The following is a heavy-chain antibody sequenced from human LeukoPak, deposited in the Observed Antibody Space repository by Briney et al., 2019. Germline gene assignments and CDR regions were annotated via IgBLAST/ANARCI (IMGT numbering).Heavy chain of an antibody. V-gene: IGHV3-23*01. D-gene: IGHD2-2*01. CDR3: ARARSCSSTSCFIDY. CDR2: ISSSGDST. CDR1: GFTFSTYA. J-gene: IGHJ4*02. Sequence: GGSLRLSCAASGFTFSTYAMSWVRQAPGKGLGWVSGISSSGDSTYYADSVKGRFTTSRDNSKNTLYLQMNSLRVEDTAIYYCARARSCSSTSCFIDYWGQGTLVTVSS.